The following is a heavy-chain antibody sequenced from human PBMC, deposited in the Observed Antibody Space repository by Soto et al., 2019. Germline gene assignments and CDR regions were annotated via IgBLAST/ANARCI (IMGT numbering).Heavy chain of an antibody. CDR1: GFTFSSNA. CDR3: ARDGAAVPALWYYYLDV. D-gene: IGHD6-25*01. J-gene: IGHJ6*03. CDR2: ITGSGDEA. Sequence: EVQLLESGGGLVQPGGSLRLSCAASGFTFSSNAMTWVRQAPVKGLEWVSTITGSGDEAWYADSVRGRFTISRDNSKNTLYLQMNSLRAEDSAVYYCARDGAAVPALWYYYLDVWGRGTTVTVSS. V-gene: IGHV3-23*01.